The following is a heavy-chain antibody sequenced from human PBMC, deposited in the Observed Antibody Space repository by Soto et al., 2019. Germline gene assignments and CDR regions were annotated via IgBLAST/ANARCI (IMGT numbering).Heavy chain of an antibody. J-gene: IGHJ4*02. CDR1: GFTFSSYA. Sequence: EVQLLESGGGLVQPGGSLRLSCAASGFTFSSYAMSWVRQAPGKGLEWVSAISGSGGSTYYADSVKGRFTISRDNCKTTLYLQMNSLRAEDTAVYYCAKEVGYSSGWSGVDYWGQGTLVTVSS. D-gene: IGHD6-19*01. CDR2: ISGSGGST. CDR3: AKEVGYSSGWSGVDY. V-gene: IGHV3-23*01.